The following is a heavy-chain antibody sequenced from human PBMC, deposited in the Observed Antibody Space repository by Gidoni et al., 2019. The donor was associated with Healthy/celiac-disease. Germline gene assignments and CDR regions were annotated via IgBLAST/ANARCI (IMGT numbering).Heavy chain of an antibody. J-gene: IGHJ3*02. Sequence: QVQLVESGGGVVQPGRSLRLSCAASGFTFRSYGMHWVRQAPGKGLEWVAVIWYDGSNKYYADAVKGRFTISRDNSKNTLYLQMNSLRAEDTAVYYCARDGTYYYDSSGYSDAFDIWGQGTMVTVSS. V-gene: IGHV3-33*01. CDR2: IWYDGSNK. CDR3: ARDGTYYYDSSGYSDAFDI. D-gene: IGHD3-22*01. CDR1: GFTFRSYG.